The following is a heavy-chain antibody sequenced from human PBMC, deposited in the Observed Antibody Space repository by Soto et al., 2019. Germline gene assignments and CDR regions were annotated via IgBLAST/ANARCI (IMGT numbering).Heavy chain of an antibody. CDR3: AREKRYYYGSGRNNGMDV. CDR2: INHSGST. CDR1: GGSFSGYY. J-gene: IGHJ6*02. Sequence: QVQLQQWGAGLLEPSETLSLTCAVYGGSFSGYYWSWIRQPPGKGLEWIGEINHSGSTNYNPSLKSRVTISVDTSKNQFSLKLRSVTAADTAVYYCAREKRYYYGSGRNNGMDVWGQGTTVTVSS. V-gene: IGHV4-34*01. D-gene: IGHD3-10*01.